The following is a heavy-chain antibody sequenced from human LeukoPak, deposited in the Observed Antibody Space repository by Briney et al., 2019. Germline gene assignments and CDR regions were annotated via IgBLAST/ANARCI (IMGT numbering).Heavy chain of an antibody. V-gene: IGHV1-2*02. Sequence: GASVKVSCKASGYTFTGYYMHGVRQAPGQGLEWMGWINPNSGGTNYAQKFQGRVTMTRDTSISTAYMELSRLRSDDTAVYYCARESIVGGTTLDYWGQGTLVTVSS. J-gene: IGHJ4*02. CDR2: INPNSGGT. CDR1: GYTFTGYY. CDR3: ARESIVGGTTLDY. D-gene: IGHD1-26*01.